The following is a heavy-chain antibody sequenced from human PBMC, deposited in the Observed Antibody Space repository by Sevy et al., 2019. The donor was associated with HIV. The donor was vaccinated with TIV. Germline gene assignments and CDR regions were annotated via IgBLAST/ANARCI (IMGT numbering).Heavy chain of an antibody. CDR3: ARQGGIVDRAFDN. V-gene: IGHV4-39*01. Sequence: SETLSLTCTVSGGSISRSSYDWGWIRQPPGKGLEWMGSMFFSGNTYYNPSLKSRVTIFVDRSKNQISLRLTSVTAADTAVYYCARQGGIVDRAFDNWGQGTLVTVSS. D-gene: IGHD2-21*01. CDR1: GGSISRSSYD. CDR2: MFFSGNT. J-gene: IGHJ4*02.